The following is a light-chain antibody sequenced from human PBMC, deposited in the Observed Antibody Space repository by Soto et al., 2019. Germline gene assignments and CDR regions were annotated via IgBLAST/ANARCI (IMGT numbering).Light chain of an antibody. CDR1: QSVSNN. Sequence: EIVMTQSPATLSVSPGEGATLSCRASQSVSNNLAWYQQKPGQAPRLLIYGPSTRATGIPARFSGSGSGTEFSLTINSLQSEDFAVYYCQEYNTWPWTFGQGTRLEIK. CDR3: QEYNTWPWT. CDR2: GPS. J-gene: IGKJ5*01. V-gene: IGKV3-15*01.